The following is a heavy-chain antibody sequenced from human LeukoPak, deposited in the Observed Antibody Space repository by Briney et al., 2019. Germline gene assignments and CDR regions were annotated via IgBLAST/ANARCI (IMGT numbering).Heavy chain of an antibody. J-gene: IGHJ3*02. CDR2: ISGSGGST. V-gene: IGHV3-23*01. CDR1: GSTFSSYA. Sequence: GGSLRLSCAASGSTFSSYAMSWVRQAPGKGLEWVSAISGSGGSTYYADSVKGRFTISRDNSKNTLYLQMNSLRAEDTAVYYCAKSPGYCSGGSCYRRAFDIWGQGTMVTVSS. D-gene: IGHD2-15*01. CDR3: AKSPGYCSGGSCYRRAFDI.